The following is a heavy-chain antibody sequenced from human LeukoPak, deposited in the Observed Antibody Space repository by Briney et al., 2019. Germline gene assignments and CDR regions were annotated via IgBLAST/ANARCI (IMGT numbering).Heavy chain of an antibody. CDR2: IIPIFGTA. V-gene: IGHV1-69*13. J-gene: IGHJ1*01. CDR3: ARDPRSLEYSSSSRYFQH. CDR1: GGTFSSYA. Sequence: SVKVSCKASGGTFSSYAISWVRQAPGQGLEWMGGIIPIFGTANYAQKFQGRVTITADESTSTAYMELSSLRSEDTAVYYCARDPRSLEYSSSSRYFQHWGQGALVTVSS. D-gene: IGHD6-6*01.